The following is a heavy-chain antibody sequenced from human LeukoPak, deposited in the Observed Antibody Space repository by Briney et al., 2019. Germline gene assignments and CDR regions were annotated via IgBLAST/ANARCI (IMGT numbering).Heavy chain of an antibody. D-gene: IGHD6-19*01. CDR3: ARDIAVSGNYFDY. Sequence: PGGSLRLSCAASGLTFSNYWMHWVRQAPGKGLVWVSRINGDGRSTTYADSVRGRFIISRDNAKNMLYLQVNSLRAEDTALYYCARDIAVSGNYFDYWGQGTLVTVSS. CDR1: GLTFSNYW. V-gene: IGHV3-74*01. J-gene: IGHJ4*02. CDR2: INGDGRST.